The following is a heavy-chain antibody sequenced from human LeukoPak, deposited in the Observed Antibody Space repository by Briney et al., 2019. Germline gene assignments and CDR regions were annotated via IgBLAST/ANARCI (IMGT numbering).Heavy chain of an antibody. D-gene: IGHD4-17*01. CDR1: GGSISSSSYY. V-gene: IGHV4-39*01. CDR2: IFYSGNT. Sequence: PSETLSLTCTVSGGSISSSSYYWGWIRQPPGKGLEWIGSIFYSGNTYYNPSLKSRVTISVGTSKNQFSLKLSSVTAADTAVYYCARSTVTTWVGDFDYWGQGTLVTVSS. CDR3: ARSTVTTWVGDFDY. J-gene: IGHJ4*02.